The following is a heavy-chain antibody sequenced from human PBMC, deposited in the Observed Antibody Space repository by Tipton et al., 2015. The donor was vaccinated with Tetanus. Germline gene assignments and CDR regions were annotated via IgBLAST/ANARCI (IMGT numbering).Heavy chain of an antibody. Sequence: GSLRLSCAASGFTTHAMNWVRQAAGKGLEWVSTLSRGGNVQYADSVKGRFTISRDESGKTLYLEMHNLRVEDTAIYYCARRLGPYTGDQFWHFDLWGRGTLLTVSS. D-gene: IGHD3-16*01. CDR3: ARRLGPYTGDQFWHFDL. CDR1: GFTTHA. J-gene: IGHJ2*01. V-gene: IGHV3-23*01. CDR2: LSRGGNV.